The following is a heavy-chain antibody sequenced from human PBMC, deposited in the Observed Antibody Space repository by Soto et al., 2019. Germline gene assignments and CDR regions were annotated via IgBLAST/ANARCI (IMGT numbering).Heavy chain of an antibody. CDR3: ARVARWLQQQPYFDY. CDR2: ISAYNGNT. CDR1: GYTITSYG. V-gene: IGHV1-18*01. J-gene: IGHJ4*02. D-gene: IGHD6-13*01. Sequence: ASVKVSCKASGYTITSYGISWVRQAPGQGLEWMGWISAYNGNTNYAQKLQGRVTMTTDTSTSTAYMELSSLRSEDTAVYYCARVARWLQQQPYFDYWGQGTLVTVSS.